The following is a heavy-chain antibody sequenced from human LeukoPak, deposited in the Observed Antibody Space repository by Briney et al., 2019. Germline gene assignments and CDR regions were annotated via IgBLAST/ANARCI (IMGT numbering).Heavy chain of an antibody. J-gene: IGHJ4*02. CDR1: GFTFSSYS. D-gene: IGHD4-17*01. V-gene: IGHV3-48*04. CDR3: ARDLVGRDYPGY. Sequence: RSGGSLRLSCAASGFTFSSYSMNWVRQAPGKGLEWVSYISSSSSTRYCADSVKGRFTISRDNAKNSLYLQMNSLRAEDTAVYYCARDLVGRDYPGYWGQGTLVTVSS. CDR2: ISSSSSTR.